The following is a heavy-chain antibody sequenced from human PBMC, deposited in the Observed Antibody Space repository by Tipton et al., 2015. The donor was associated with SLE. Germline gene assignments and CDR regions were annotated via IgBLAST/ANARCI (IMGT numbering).Heavy chain of an antibody. J-gene: IGHJ5*02. CDR1: GGSFSGYY. CDR2: INHSGST. V-gene: IGHV4-34*01. Sequence: TLSLTCAVYGGSFSGYYWSWIRQPPGKGLEWIGEINHSGSTNYNPSLKSRVTISVDTSKNQFSLKLSSVTAADTAVYYCARDLREAVGFRESQIYNWFDPWGQGTLVTVSS. CDR3: ARDLREAVGFRESQIYNWFDP. D-gene: IGHD3-10*01.